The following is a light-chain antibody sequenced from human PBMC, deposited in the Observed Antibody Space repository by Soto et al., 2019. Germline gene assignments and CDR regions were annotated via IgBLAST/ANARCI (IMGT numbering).Light chain of an antibody. Sequence: QSVLTQPRSVSGSPGQSVTISCTGTSSDIGLYNYVSWFQQHPGKVPKPMIFDVSKRPSGVPDRFSGSKSGNTASLTISGLQAEDEADYYCCSYAGSYAYVFGTGTKVTVL. J-gene: IGLJ1*01. CDR2: DVS. CDR1: SSDIGLYNY. CDR3: CSYAGSYAYV. V-gene: IGLV2-11*01.